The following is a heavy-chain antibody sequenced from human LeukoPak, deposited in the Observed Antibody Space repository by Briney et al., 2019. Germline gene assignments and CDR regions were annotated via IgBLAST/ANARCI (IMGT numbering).Heavy chain of an antibody. Sequence: SVKVSCKASGYTFTSYAISWMRQAPGQGLEWMGGIIPIFGTANYAQKFQGRVTITADESTSTAYMELSSLRSEDTAVYYCAREGYSGYEEVYWGQGTLVTVSS. CDR1: GYTFTSYA. J-gene: IGHJ4*02. D-gene: IGHD5-12*01. CDR2: IIPIFGTA. CDR3: AREGYSGYEEVY. V-gene: IGHV1-69*13.